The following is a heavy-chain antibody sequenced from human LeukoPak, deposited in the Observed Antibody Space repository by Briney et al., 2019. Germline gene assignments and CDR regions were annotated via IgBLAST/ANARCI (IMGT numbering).Heavy chain of an antibody. CDR2: IYYSGST. CDR3: ASILLYSGSSGIDY. D-gene: IGHD6-6*01. V-gene: IGHV4-39*01. CDR1: GGSISSSRYY. J-gene: IGHJ4*02. Sequence: SETLSLTCTVSGGSISSSRYYWGWIRQPPGKGLEWIGSIYYSGSTYYNPSLQSRVTISVDTSKNQFSLKLSSVIAADTAVYYCASILLYSGSSGIDYWGQGILVTVSS.